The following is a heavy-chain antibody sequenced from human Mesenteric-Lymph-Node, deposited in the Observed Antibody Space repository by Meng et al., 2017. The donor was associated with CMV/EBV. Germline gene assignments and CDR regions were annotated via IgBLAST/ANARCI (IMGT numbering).Heavy chain of an antibody. CDR1: GFTFSSYW. V-gene: IGHV3-7*03. Sequence: GESLKISCAASGFTFSSYWMTWVRQAPGKGLEWVANINQDGSGRFYVDSVKGRFTISRDNSKNTLYLQMNSLRAEDTAVYYCAKLANWNYFDYWGQGTLVTVSS. CDR2: INQDGSGR. D-gene: IGHD1-1*01. CDR3: AKLANWNYFDY. J-gene: IGHJ4*02.